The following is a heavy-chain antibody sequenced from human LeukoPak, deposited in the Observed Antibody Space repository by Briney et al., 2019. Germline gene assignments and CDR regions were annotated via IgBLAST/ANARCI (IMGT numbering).Heavy chain of an antibody. D-gene: IGHD3-22*01. CDR1: GYTFTSYD. Sequence: GASVKVSCKASGYTFTSYDINWVRQATGQGLEWMGWMNPNNGNAGYAQKFQGRVTMTRSTSTGTAYMELSSLRSEDTAVYYCARTDYHDTSGASNWFDPWGQGTLVIVSS. CDR3: ARTDYHDTSGASNWFDP. CDR2: MNPNNGNA. V-gene: IGHV1-8*01. J-gene: IGHJ5*02.